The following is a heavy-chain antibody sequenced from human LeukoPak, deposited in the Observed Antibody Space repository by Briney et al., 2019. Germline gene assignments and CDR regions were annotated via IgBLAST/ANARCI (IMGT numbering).Heavy chain of an antibody. CDR3: ARDITNYYDSSGYYYPKPSDY. J-gene: IGHJ4*02. CDR2: ISGSGGST. D-gene: IGHD3-22*01. Sequence: PGGSLRLSCAASGFTFSSYAMNWVRQAPGKGLEWVSVISGSGGSTYYADSVKGRFSISRDNAKNSLYLQMNSLKAEDTAVYYCARDITNYYDSSGYYYPKPSDYWGQGTLVTVSS. CDR1: GFTFSSYA. V-gene: IGHV3-23*01.